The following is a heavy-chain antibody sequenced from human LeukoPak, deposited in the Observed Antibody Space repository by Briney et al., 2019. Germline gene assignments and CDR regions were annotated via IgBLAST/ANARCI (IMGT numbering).Heavy chain of an antibody. CDR2: IYTSGST. Sequence: PSETLSLTCTVSGGSISSYYWSWIRQPAGKGLEWIGRIYTSGSTNYNPSLKSRVTMSVDTSKNQFSLKLSSVTAADTAVYYCARDHFLIGYYRSGYYYGMDVWGQGTTVTVSS. CDR3: ARDHFLIGYYRSGYYYGMDV. CDR1: GGSISSYY. V-gene: IGHV4-4*07. D-gene: IGHD3-3*02. J-gene: IGHJ6*02.